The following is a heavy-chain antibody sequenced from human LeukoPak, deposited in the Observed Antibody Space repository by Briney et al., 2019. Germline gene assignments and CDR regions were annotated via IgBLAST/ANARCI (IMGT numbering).Heavy chain of an antibody. D-gene: IGHD6-13*01. Sequence: GSLRLSCAASGFTFSSYGMHWVRQAPGKGLEWVAFIRYDGSNKYYADSVKGRFTISRDNSKNTLYLQMNSLRAEDTAVYYCAKYSSSWSGADLDAFDIWGQGTMVTVSS. J-gene: IGHJ3*02. CDR3: AKYSSSWSGADLDAFDI. CDR1: GFTFSSYG. V-gene: IGHV3-30*02. CDR2: IRYDGSNK.